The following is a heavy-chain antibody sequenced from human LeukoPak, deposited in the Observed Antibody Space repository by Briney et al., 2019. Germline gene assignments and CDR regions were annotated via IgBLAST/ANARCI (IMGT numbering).Heavy chain of an antibody. D-gene: IGHD6-13*01. CDR3: AKEDGDAIAAAGTGITIVL. CDR2: IYTSGST. Sequence: KSSETLSLTCTVSGGSISRYYWSWIRQPPGKGLEWIGRIYTSGSTTYHPSLKSRVNIAVDQSKNQFSLKLSSVTAADTAVYYCAKEDGDAIAAAGTGITIVLWGEGDLVTVSS. J-gene: IGHJ4*02. V-gene: IGHV4-4*07. CDR1: GGSISRYY.